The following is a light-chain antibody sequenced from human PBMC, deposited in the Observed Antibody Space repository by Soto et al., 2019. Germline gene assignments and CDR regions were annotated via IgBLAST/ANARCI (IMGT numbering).Light chain of an antibody. Sequence: DIQMTQSPSTLSGSVGDRVAITCRASQGIRDDLGWYQQKPGKAPKLLIYAVSSLQSGVSSRFSGSGSGTDFTLSINSLQREDFATYYCKQTYSAPPLFGQGTKVDIK. CDR2: AVS. CDR3: KQTYSAPPL. V-gene: IGKV1-17*01. J-gene: IGKJ1*01. CDR1: QGIRDD.